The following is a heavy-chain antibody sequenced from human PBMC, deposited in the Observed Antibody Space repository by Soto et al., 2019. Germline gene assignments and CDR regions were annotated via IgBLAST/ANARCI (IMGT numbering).Heavy chain of an antibody. CDR2: ISHDGKNK. V-gene: IGHV3-30*18. J-gene: IGHJ5*02. CDR3: AKDRPVKARSGSLSS. D-gene: IGHD1-26*01. CDR1: GLIFSNYG. Sequence: GGSLRLSCAASGLIFSNYGMHWVRQAPGKGLEWVALISHDGKNKYYADSVQGRFTISRDNSKNTLYLQMNSLRGDDTAVYYCAKDRPVKARSGSLSSWGQGTLVTVSS.